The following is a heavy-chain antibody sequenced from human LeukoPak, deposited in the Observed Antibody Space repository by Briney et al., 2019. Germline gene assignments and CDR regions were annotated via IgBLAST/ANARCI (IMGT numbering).Heavy chain of an antibody. V-gene: IGHV4-39*01. CDR3: ARQADAAMALYFDY. CDR1: GGSISSSNYY. Sequence: SETLSLTCTVSGGSISSSNYYWDWIRQPPGKGLEWIGSIYYSGSTYYNPSLKSRVTISVDTSKNQFSLKLSSVTAADTAVYYCARQADAAMALYFDYWGQGTLVTVSS. D-gene: IGHD5-18*01. J-gene: IGHJ4*02. CDR2: IYYSGST.